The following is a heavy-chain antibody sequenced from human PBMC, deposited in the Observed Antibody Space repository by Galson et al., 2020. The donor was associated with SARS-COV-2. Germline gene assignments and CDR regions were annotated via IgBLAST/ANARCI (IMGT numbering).Heavy chain of an antibody. CDR2: LSYDGINI. CDR3: ANPHSSSTF. CDR1: EFIISDYG. J-gene: IGHJ4*02. Sequence: GGSLRLSCAASEFIISDYGMHWVRQAPGQGLEWLAALSYDGINIYYADSVRGRFTISRDNSKNTLYLQLNSLRPEDTAVYYCANPHSSSTFWGQGTQVTVSS. V-gene: IGHV3-30*18. D-gene: IGHD6-6*01.